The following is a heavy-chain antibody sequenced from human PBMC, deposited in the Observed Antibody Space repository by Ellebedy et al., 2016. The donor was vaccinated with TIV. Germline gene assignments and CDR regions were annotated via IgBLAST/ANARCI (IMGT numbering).Heavy chain of an antibody. D-gene: IGHD3-10*01. CDR2: INPSGGRT. Sequence: AASVKVSCKASGYSFNSHYMHWVRQAPGQGLEWMGIINPSGGRTTYAQKFQGRVTVTTDTSTSTVYMELSSLRSEDTAMYYCARDRTGSGYFFWGQGTLVTVSS. V-gene: IGHV1-46*02. J-gene: IGHJ4*02. CDR1: GYSFNSHY. CDR3: ARDRTGSGYFF.